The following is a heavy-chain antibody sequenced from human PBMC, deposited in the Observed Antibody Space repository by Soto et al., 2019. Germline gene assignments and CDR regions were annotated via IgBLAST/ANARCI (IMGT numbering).Heavy chain of an antibody. J-gene: IGHJ5*02. D-gene: IGHD6-25*01. CDR3: ASESRLPLFRTVLHSFDP. Sequence: SVKVSCKASGGTFSSYAISWVRQAPGQGLEWMGGIIPICDTANYAQKFQGRVTITADESTNTTYMDLSSLRSEDTAVYYCASESRLPLFRTVLHSFDPWGKTTL. CDR1: GGTFSSYA. V-gene: IGHV1-69*13. CDR2: IIPICDTA.